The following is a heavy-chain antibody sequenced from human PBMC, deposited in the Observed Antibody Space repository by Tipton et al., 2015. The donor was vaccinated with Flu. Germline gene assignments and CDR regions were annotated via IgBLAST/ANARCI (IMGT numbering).Heavy chain of an antibody. J-gene: IGHJ3*02. V-gene: IGHV3-23*01. CDR2: ISGSGGST. CDR1: GFTFSSYA. D-gene: IGHD2-15*01. Sequence: SLRLSCAASGFTFSSYAMSWVRQATGKGLEWVSAISGSGGSTYYADSVKGRFTISRDNSKNTLYLQMNSLRAEDTAVYYCAKGPRGVVADLVGAFDIWGQGTMVTVSS. CDR3: AKGPRGVVADLVGAFDI.